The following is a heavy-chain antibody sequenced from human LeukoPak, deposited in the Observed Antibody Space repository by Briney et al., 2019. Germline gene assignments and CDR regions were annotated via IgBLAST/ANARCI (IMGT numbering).Heavy chain of an antibody. V-gene: IGHV1-2*02. J-gene: IGHJ4*02. D-gene: IGHD1-26*01. CDR2: INPNSGGT. Sequence: ASVKVSCKASGYTFTGYYMHWVRQAPGQGLEWMGWINPNSGGTNCAQKFQGRVTMTRDTSISTAYMELSRLRSDDTAVYYCARGRAVGATTMGDYWGQGTLVTVSS. CDR1: GYTFTGYY. CDR3: ARGRAVGATTMGDY.